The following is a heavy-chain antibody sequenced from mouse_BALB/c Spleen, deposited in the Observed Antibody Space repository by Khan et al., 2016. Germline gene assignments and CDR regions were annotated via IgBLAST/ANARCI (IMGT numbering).Heavy chain of an antibody. Sequence: QVPLQASGPGLLQPSQTLSLTCYFSGFSLSTSNMGVGWIRQPSGKGLVWLLHILWNDSKYYNPALKSRLTISKDTYTNQVLLQIANVDNADPATYDCALIAPFLRYLYFDVWGAETTVTVSS. J-gene: IGHJ1*01. CDR1: GFSLSTSNMG. V-gene: IGHV8-5*01. CDR2: ILWNDSK. CDR3: ALIAPFLRYLYFDV. D-gene: IGHD1-1*01.